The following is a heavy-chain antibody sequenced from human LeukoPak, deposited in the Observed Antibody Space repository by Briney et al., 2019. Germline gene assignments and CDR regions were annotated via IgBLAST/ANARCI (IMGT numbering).Heavy chain of an antibody. Sequence: SQTLSLTCAISGDSVSSNTASWTWIRQSPSRGLEWLGRAYYRSQWYNEYAVSVKSRITINQDTSKNHFSLHLNSVTPEDTAVYYCTRDFDYWGQGTLVTVSS. CDR2: AYYRSQWYN. CDR1: GDSVSSNTAS. V-gene: IGHV6-1*01. J-gene: IGHJ4*02. CDR3: TRDFDY.